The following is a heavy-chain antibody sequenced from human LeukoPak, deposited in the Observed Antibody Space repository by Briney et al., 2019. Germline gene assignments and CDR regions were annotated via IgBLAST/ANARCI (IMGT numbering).Heavy chain of an antibody. CDR2: ISAYNGNT. CDR1: GGTFSTYA. D-gene: IGHD5-18*01. CDR3: ARVPRGYSYGYPDY. Sequence: ASVKVSCKASGGTFSTYAISWVRQAPGQGLEWMGWISAYNGNTNYAQKLQGRVTMTTDTSTSTAYMELRSLRSDDTAVYYCARVPRGYSYGYPDYWGQGTLVTVSS. V-gene: IGHV1-18*01. J-gene: IGHJ4*02.